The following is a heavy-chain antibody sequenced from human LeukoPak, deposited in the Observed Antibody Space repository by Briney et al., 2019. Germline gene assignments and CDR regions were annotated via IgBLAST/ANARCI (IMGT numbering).Heavy chain of an antibody. D-gene: IGHD6-13*01. V-gene: IGHV3-30*02. CDR2: IRYDGSNK. J-gene: IGHJ4*02. Sequence: GGSLRLSCAASGFTFSGYGMHWVRQAPGKGLEWVAFIRYDGSNKYYADSVKGRFTISRDNSKNTLYLQMDSLRAEDTAVYYCAKESIHSSSWPFDYWGQGTLVTVSS. CDR3: AKESIHSSSWPFDY. CDR1: GFTFSGYG.